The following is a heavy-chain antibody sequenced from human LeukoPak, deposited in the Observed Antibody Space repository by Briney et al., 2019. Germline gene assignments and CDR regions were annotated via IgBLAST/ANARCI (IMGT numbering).Heavy chain of an antibody. J-gene: IGHJ3*02. V-gene: IGHV3-53*01. CDR3: AREMYSGMYNDAFDI. Sequence: PGGSLRLSCAASGFSLANVWLHWIRQAPGKGLEWVSVIRSDGSTNHADSVKGRFTISRDNSKNTLYLQMNNLRAEDTAMYYCAREMYSGMYNDAFDIWGQGTKVTVSS. CDR2: IRSDGST. CDR1: GFSLANVW. D-gene: IGHD1-26*01.